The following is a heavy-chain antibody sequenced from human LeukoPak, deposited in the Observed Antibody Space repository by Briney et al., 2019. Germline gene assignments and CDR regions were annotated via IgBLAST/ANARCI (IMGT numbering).Heavy chain of an antibody. V-gene: IGHV1-69*05. J-gene: IGHJ6*04. Sequence: SVKVSCKASGGTFSSYAISWVRQAPGQGLEWMGGIIPIFGTANYAQKLQGRVTMTTDTSTSTVYMELSSLRSEDTAVYYCARGPTVYGSGSYYVLSDVWGKGTTVTVSS. D-gene: IGHD3-10*01. CDR1: GGTFSSYA. CDR3: ARGPTVYGSGSYYVLSDV. CDR2: IIPIFGTA.